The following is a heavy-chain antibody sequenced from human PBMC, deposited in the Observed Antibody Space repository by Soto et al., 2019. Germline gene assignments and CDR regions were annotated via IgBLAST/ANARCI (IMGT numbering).Heavy chain of an antibody. V-gene: IGHV3-30-3*01. J-gene: IGHJ3*02. Sequence: PGGSLRLSCAASGFTFSSYAMHWVRQAPGKGLEWVAVISYDGSNKYYADSVKGRFTISRDNSKNTLYLQMNSLRAEDTAVYYCARDRVIAVAGGAFDIWGQGTMVTVSS. CDR3: ARDRVIAVAGGAFDI. CDR2: ISYDGSNK. CDR1: GFTFSSYA. D-gene: IGHD6-19*01.